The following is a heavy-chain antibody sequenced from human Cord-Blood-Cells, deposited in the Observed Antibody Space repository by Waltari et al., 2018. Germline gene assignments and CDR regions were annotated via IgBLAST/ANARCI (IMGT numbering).Heavy chain of an antibody. J-gene: IGHJ3*02. CDR1: GDSISSYY. D-gene: IGHD7-27*01. CDR3: ASSVTGDAFDI. Sequence: QVQLQESGPGLVKPSETLSLTCTVSGDSISSYYWSWIRQPPGKGLEWIGYIYYSGSTNYNPSIKSRVTISVDTSKNQFSLKLSSVTAADTAVYYCASSVTGDAFDIWGQGTMVTVSS. CDR2: IYYSGST. V-gene: IGHV4-59*01.